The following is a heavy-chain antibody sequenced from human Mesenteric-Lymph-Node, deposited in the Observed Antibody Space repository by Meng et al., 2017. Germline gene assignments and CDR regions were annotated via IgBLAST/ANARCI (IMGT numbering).Heavy chain of an antibody. J-gene: IGHJ6*02. CDR1: GGSSSRYY. CDR3: ARDVWELPLNYYYGMDV. CDR2: LDYTGNT. V-gene: IGHV4-39*07. D-gene: IGHD1-26*01. Sequence: SETLSLTCTVSGGSSSRYYWGWLRQPPGKGLEWIGTLDYTGNTYYNPSLKSRVTLSVDTSISTAYMELSSLRSEDTAVYYCARDVWELPLNYYYGMDVWGQGTMVTVSS.